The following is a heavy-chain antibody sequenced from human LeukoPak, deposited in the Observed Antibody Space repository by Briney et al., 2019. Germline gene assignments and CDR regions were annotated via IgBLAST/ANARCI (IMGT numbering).Heavy chain of an antibody. CDR2: VNWNGGST. D-gene: IGHD2-15*01. V-gene: IGHV3-20*04. CDR3: ARLGYCSGGSCYGAYFYYMDV. J-gene: IGHJ6*03. Sequence: GGSLRLSCAASGFTFDDYGMSWVRQAPGKGLEWVSGVNWNGGSTGYADSVKGRYTISRDNAKNSLYLQINSLRAEDTALYYCARLGYCSGGSCYGAYFYYMDVSGKGTTVTASS. CDR1: GFTFDDYG.